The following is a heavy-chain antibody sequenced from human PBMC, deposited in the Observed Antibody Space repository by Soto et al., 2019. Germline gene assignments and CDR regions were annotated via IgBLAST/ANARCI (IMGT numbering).Heavy chain of an antibody. CDR2: ISYDGSNK. J-gene: IGHJ3*02. V-gene: IGHV3-30-3*01. CDR3: ARGYYYDSSGYLTDAFDI. CDR1: GFTFSSYA. D-gene: IGHD3-22*01. Sequence: ESGGGVVQPGRSLRLSCAASGFTFSSYAMHWVRQAPGKGLEWVAVISYDGSNKYYADSVKGRFTISRDNSKNTLYLQMNSLRAEDTAVYYCARGYYYDSSGYLTDAFDIWGQGTMVTVSS.